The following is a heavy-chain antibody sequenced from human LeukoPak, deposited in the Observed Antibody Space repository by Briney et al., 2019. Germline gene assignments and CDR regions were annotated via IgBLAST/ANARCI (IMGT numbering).Heavy chain of an antibody. V-gene: IGHV4-59*01. D-gene: IGHD1-26*01. CDR3: ARGRYSGSPGLHDY. Sequence: PSETLSLTCTVSGGSISSYYWSWIRQPPGKGLKWIGYIYYSGSTNYNPSLKSRVTISVDTSKNQFSLKLSSVTAADTAVYYCARGRYSGSPGLHDYWGQGTLVTVSS. CDR2: IYYSGST. CDR1: GGSISSYY. J-gene: IGHJ4*02.